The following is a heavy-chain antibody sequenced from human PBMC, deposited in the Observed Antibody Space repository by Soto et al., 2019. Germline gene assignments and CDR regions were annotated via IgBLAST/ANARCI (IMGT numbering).Heavy chain of an antibody. J-gene: IGHJ4*02. CDR3: TRGPSGDKVDY. V-gene: IGHV4-30-2*05. CDR1: RGSISSGGYS. Sequence: SETLSLTCAVSRGSISSGGYSWTWIRQPPGKGLEWIGYIYHSGSTYNNPSLNSRVTISVDTSKNQFSLKLSSVSAADTAVYYCTRGPSGDKVDYWGQGTLVTVSS. D-gene: IGHD7-27*01. CDR2: IYHSGST.